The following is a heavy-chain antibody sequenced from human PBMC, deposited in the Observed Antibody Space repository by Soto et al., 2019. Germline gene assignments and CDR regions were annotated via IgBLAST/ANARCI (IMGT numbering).Heavy chain of an antibody. V-gene: IGHV3-7*04. D-gene: IGHD3-10*02. CDR3: ARDVRGRHFDY. CDR1: GFTFSRHL. Sequence: GGSLRLSCVDSGFTFSRHLMTWVRQAPGKGLEWVANIKYDGSEKYYADSVKGRFTISRDNANNSLYLQMNSLRAEDTAVYYCARDVRGRHFDYWGQGTLVTVSS. J-gene: IGHJ4*02. CDR2: IKYDGSEK.